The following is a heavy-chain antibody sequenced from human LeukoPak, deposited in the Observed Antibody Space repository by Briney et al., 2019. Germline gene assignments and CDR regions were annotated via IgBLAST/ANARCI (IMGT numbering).Heavy chain of an antibody. CDR3: ARGAPRSGWYRRGSDY. D-gene: IGHD6-19*01. J-gene: IGHJ4*02. CDR1: GGSFSGYY. Sequence: SETLSLTCAVYGGSFSGYYWSWIRQPPGKGLEWIGEINHSGSTNYNPSLKSRVTISVDTSKNQFSLKLSSVTAEDTAVYYCARGAPRSGWYRRGSDYWGQGTLVTVSS. CDR2: INHSGST. V-gene: IGHV4-34*01.